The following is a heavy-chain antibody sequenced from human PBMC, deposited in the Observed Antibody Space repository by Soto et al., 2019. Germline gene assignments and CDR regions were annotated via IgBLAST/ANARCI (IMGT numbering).Heavy chain of an antibody. V-gene: IGHV3-23*01. Sequence: EVQLLESGGGLVQPGGSLRLSCAASGFTLSSYAMAWVRQGPGKGLEWDASIRGSDAGTYHADSVRGRFTISRDNSKNTLYLQMNSLRAEDTAVYYCAKLLLTYTSDWSDYWGQGTLVTVSS. CDR1: GFTLSSYA. CDR2: IRGSDAGT. J-gene: IGHJ4*02. D-gene: IGHD6-19*01. CDR3: AKLLLTYTSDWSDY.